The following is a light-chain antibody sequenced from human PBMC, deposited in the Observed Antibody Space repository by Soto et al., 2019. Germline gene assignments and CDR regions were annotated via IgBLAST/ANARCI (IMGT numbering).Light chain of an antibody. J-gene: IGKJ4*01. CDR3: QQYGSSPLT. V-gene: IGKV3-20*01. CDR1: QSVSSSF. CDR2: GAS. Sequence: EIVLTQSPGTLSLSPGERATLSCRASQSVSSSFLAWYQQKPGQAPRLLIYGASSRATGIPDRFSGSGSGTXXXXXXXXXEPEDVAVYXXQQYGSSPLTFGGGTKVEIK.